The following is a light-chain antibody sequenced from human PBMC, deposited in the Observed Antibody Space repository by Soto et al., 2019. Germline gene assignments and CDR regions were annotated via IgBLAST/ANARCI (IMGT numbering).Light chain of an antibody. V-gene: IGLV2-14*03. CDR3: RSYTSSGTHV. J-gene: IGLJ2*01. Sequence: QSVLTQPASVSGSPGQSVTISCTGTSSDVGGYRFVSWYQQHPGKAPNLMIFDVSNRPSGVSNRFSGSKSGNTASLTISGLQVEDEADYYCRSYTSSGTHVFGGGTKVTVL. CDR2: DVS. CDR1: SSDVGGYRF.